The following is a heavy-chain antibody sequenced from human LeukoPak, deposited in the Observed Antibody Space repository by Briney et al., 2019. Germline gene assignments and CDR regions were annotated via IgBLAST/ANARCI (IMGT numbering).Heavy chain of an antibody. V-gene: IGHV4-39*07. Sequence: SETLSLTCTVSGGSVSSSSYYWGWIRQPPGKGLEWIGSIYYSGSTYYNPSLKSRVTISVDTSKNRFSLKLSSVTAADTAVYYCANLEVSGQLVRFPLDAFDIWGQGTMVTVSS. CDR3: ANLEVSGQLVRFPLDAFDI. J-gene: IGHJ3*02. CDR1: GGSVSSSSYY. CDR2: IYYSGST. D-gene: IGHD6-6*01.